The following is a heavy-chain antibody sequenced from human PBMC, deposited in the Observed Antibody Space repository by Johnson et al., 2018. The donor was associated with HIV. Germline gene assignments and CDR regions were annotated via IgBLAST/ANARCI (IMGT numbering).Heavy chain of an antibody. CDR3: ARIGAWQLHRAFDI. D-gene: IGHD2-15*01. J-gene: IGHJ3*02. CDR2: IWYDGSNK. V-gene: IGHV3-33*01. CDR1: GFTFSSYG. Sequence: QVQLVESGGGVVQPGTSLRLSCAASGFTFSSYGMHWVRQAPGKGLEWVAVIWYDGSNKYYADSVKGRFTISRDNSKNTLYLQMNSLRAEDTAVYYCARIGAWQLHRAFDIWGQGTMVTVSS.